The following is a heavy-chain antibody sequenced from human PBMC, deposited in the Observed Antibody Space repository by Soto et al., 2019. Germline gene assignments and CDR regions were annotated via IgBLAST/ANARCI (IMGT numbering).Heavy chain of an antibody. CDR1: GFTFSSYS. J-gene: IGHJ4*02. D-gene: IGHD3-16*02. V-gene: IGHV3-48*02. Sequence: SGGSLRLSCAASGFTFSSYSMNWVRQAPGKGLEWVSYISSSSSTIYYADSVKGRFTISRDNAKNSLYLQMNSLRDEDTAVYYCARDLGITFGGVIVKFDYWGQGTLVTVSS. CDR3: ARDLGITFGGVIVKFDY. CDR2: ISSSSSTI.